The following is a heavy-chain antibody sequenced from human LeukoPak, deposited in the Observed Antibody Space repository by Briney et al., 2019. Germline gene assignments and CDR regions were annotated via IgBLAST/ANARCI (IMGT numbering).Heavy chain of an antibody. CDR2: ISGSGGST. CDR1: GFTFSSYA. Sequence: GGSLRLSCAASGFTFSSYAMSWVRQAPGKGLEWVSAISGSGGSTYYADSVKGRFTISRDNSKNTLYLQMNSLRAEDTAVYYCAKEDYYSGYDHHPDYFDYWGQGTLVTVSS. J-gene: IGHJ4*02. V-gene: IGHV3-23*01. D-gene: IGHD5-12*01. CDR3: AKEDYYSGYDHHPDYFDY.